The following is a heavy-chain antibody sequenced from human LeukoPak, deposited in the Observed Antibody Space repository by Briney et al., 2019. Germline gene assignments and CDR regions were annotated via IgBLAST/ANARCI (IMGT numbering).Heavy chain of an antibody. D-gene: IGHD3-3*02. V-gene: IGHV3-23*01. CDR2: IGISAGSI. J-gene: IGHJ4*02. CDR1: GFTFSSNA. CDR3: VKDLHFWSAGDY. Sequence: GGSLRLSCAASGFTFSSNAMSWVRQAPGKGLEWVSGIGISAGSIHYADSVRGRFTISRDNSKNTLYLEMNSLRAEDTAVYYCVKDLHFWSAGDYWGQGTLVTVSS.